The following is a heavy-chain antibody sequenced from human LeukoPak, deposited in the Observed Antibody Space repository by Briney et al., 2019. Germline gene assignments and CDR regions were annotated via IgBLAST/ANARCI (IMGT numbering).Heavy chain of an antibody. CDR3: ARVAQGASTENYYYYYMDV. CDR1: GFTFIDYD. Sequence: GGSLRLSCAASGFTFIDYDMHWVRQVIGKGLEWVSAIGIRGDTHYSGSVKGRFTISRENAESSLYLQMNSLRAEDTAVYYCARVAQGASTENYYYYYMDVWGKGTTVTVSS. V-gene: IGHV3-13*01. J-gene: IGHJ6*03. CDR2: IGIRGDT. D-gene: IGHD1-1*01.